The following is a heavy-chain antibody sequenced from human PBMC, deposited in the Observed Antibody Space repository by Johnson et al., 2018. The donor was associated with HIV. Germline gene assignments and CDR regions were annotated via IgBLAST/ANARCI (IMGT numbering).Heavy chain of an antibody. J-gene: IGHJ3*02. CDR1: GFTFDDHG. V-gene: IGHV3-20*04. CDR2: INWNGGST. CDR3: AKEMGIAAAGTLDAFDI. D-gene: IGHD6-13*01. Sequence: VQLVESGGGLVQPGGSLRLSCAASGFTFDDHGMSWVRQAPGKGLEWVSGINWNGGSTGYADSVKGRFTISRDNAKNSLYLQMNSLRAEDTALYYCAKEMGIAAAGTLDAFDIWGQGTMVTVSS.